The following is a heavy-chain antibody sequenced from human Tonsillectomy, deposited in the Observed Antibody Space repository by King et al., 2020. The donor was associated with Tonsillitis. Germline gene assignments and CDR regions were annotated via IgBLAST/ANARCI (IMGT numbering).Heavy chain of an antibody. Sequence: VQLVESGGGVVQPGRSLTLSCAASGFTFSSYGMHWVRQAPGKGLEWVAVISYDGSNKFYADSVKGRFTISRDNSKNKLYLKMNTLRAENTAVYYCAIGGAGVNSSGWDLDYWGQGTLVIVSS. CDR2: ISYDGSNK. V-gene: IGHV3-30*03. CDR3: AIGGAGVNSSGWDLDY. J-gene: IGHJ4*02. D-gene: IGHD6-19*01. CDR1: GFTFSSYG.